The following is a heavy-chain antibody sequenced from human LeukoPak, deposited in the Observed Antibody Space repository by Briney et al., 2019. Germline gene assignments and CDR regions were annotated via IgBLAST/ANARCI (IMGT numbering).Heavy chain of an antibody. CDR3: TRTTCPSTSCGGYYYYYYMDV. CDR2: IRSKAYGGTT. CDR1: GFIFRTYT. Sequence: GGSLRLSCTASGFIFRTYTMNWVRQAPGEGLEWVGFIRSKAYGGTTEYAASVKGRFTISRDDSKSIAYLQMNSLKTEDTAVYYCTRTTCPSTSCGGYYYYYYMDVWGKGTTVTVSS. D-gene: IGHD2-2*01. V-gene: IGHV3-49*02. J-gene: IGHJ6*03.